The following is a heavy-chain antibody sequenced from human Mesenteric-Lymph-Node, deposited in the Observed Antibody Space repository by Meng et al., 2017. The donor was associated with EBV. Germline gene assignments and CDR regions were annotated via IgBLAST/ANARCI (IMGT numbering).Heavy chain of an antibody. D-gene: IGHD3-10*01. CDR2: VFYSGST. CDR3: ARDELMVRGLFDS. CDR1: GESFSCYF. J-gene: IGHJ4*02. V-gene: IGHV4-34*12. Sequence: QVQRHLWGRGLLKPSETLSLIWVVYGESFSCYFWNWIRQSPGKGLEWIGSVFYSGSTYYNPSLKSRVTISVDTSTGEFSLKLTSVTAADTAIYYCARDELMVRGLFDSWGQGTLVTVSS.